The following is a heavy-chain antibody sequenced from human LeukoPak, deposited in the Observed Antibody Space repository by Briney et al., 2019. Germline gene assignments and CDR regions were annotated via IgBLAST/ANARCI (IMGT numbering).Heavy chain of an antibody. J-gene: IGHJ4*02. D-gene: IGHD1-26*01. CDR2: ISWNSGSI. Sequence: GGSLRLSCAASGFTFDDYAMHWGRQAPGKGLEWVSGISWNSGSIGYADSVKGRFTISRDNAKNSLYLKMNSLRAEDTAVYYCAKYSGSYSAYFDYWGQGTLVTVSS. V-gene: IGHV3-9*01. CDR3: AKYSGSYSAYFDY. CDR1: GFTFDDYA.